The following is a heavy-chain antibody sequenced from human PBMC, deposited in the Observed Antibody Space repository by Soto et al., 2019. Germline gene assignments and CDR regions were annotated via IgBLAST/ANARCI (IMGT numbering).Heavy chain of an antibody. J-gene: IGHJ4*02. D-gene: IGHD5-18*01. Sequence: ASVKVSCKASGYTFTSYDINWVRQATGQGLEWMGWMNPNSGNTGYAQKFQGRVTMTRNTSISTAYMELSSLRSEDTAVYYCARGRKWIQLWTISYRGRGTLVTVSS. CDR1: GYTFTSYD. CDR2: MNPNSGNT. CDR3: ARGRKWIQLWTISY. V-gene: IGHV1-8*01.